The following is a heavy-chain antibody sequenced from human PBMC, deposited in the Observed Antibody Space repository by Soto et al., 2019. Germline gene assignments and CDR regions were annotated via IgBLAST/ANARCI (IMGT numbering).Heavy chain of an antibody. CDR2: VKQDGIEK. CDR3: LITTSALGI. J-gene: IGHJ3*02. V-gene: IGHV3-7*01. D-gene: IGHD4-4*01. CDR1: GFTFSDFS. Sequence: EVQLVESGGGLLQPGGSLRLCCAASGFTFSDFSMNWVRQAPGKGLEWVAYVKQDGIEKRYLDSVKGRFTISRDNAKKSSDLQMRRLRSVDTDVYDRLITTSALGIWGQGPMVTVSS.